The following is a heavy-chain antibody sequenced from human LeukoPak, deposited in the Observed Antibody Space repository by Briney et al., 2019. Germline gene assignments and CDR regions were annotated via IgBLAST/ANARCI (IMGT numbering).Heavy chain of an antibody. CDR2: IRGDGSVK. Sequence: PGGSLRLSCEASGFMFSKYWRTWVRQAPGKGLEWVANIRGDGSVKYLLDSVKGRFSISRDNAKNSLSLEMNNLRAEDTAVYYCSRDANYYDSSRHYFDAFDIWGRGTMVTVSS. V-gene: IGHV3-7*01. CDR3: SRDANYYDSSRHYFDAFDI. J-gene: IGHJ3*02. D-gene: IGHD3-22*01. CDR1: GFMFSKYW.